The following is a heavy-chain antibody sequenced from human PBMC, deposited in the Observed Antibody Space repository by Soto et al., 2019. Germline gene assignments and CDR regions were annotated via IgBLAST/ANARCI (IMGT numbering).Heavy chain of an antibody. CDR1: GYTFTSYG. J-gene: IGHJ6*02. V-gene: IGHV1-18*01. CDR3: ARDRADFWSGYYLYYGMEV. Sequence: GASVKVSCKASGYTFTSYGISWVRQAPGQGLEWMGWISAYNGNTNYAQKLQGRVTMTTDTSTSTAYMELRSLRSDDTAVYYCARDRADFWSGYYLYYGMEVWGQGTTVKVSS. CDR2: ISAYNGNT. D-gene: IGHD3-3*01.